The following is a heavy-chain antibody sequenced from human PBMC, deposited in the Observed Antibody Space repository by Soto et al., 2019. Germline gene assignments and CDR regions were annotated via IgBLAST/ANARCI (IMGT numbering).Heavy chain of an antibody. D-gene: IGHD3-22*01. J-gene: IGHJ4*02. V-gene: IGHV4-31*03. CDR2: IYYSGST. CDR1: GGSISSGGYY. CDR3: ARTRYYYDSSGYLASGYYFDY. Sequence: SETLSLTCTVSGGSISSGGYYWSWIRQHPGKGLEWIGYIYYSGSTYYNPSLKSRVTISVDTSKNQFSLKLSSVTAADTAVYYCARTRYYYDSSGYLASGYYFDYWGQGTLVTVSS.